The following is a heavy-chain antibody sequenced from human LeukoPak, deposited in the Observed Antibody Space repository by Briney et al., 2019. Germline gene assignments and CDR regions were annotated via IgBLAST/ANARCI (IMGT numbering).Heavy chain of an antibody. CDR2: IIPIFGTA. J-gene: IGHJ4*02. CDR1: GGTFSSYA. V-gene: IGHV1-69*01. D-gene: IGHD3-10*01. CDR3: AKGPITYYYGSGSYPIDY. Sequence: SVKVSCKASGGTFSSYAISWVRQAPGQGLEWMGGIIPIFGTANYAQKFQGRVTIAADESTSTAYMELSSLRSEDTAVYYCAKGPITYYYGSGSYPIDYWGQGPPVTVSS.